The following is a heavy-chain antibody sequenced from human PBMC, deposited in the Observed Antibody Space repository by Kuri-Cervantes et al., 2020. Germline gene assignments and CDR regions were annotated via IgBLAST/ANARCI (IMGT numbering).Heavy chain of an antibody. J-gene: IGHJ4*02. Sequence: GGSLRLSCAASGFTFSSYGMHWVRQAPGKGLEWVAVISYDGSNKYYADSVKGRFTISRDNSKNTLYLQMNSLRPEDMAVYYCSRDFFALGDYGGNSMSYFDYWGQGTLVTVSS. CDR2: ISYDGSNK. V-gene: IGHV3-30*03. CDR1: GFTFSSYG. D-gene: IGHD4-23*01. CDR3: SRDFFALGDYGGNSMSYFDY.